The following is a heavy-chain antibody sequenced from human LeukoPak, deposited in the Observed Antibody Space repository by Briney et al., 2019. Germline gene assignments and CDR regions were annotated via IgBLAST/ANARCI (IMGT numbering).Heavy chain of an antibody. V-gene: IGHV3-53*01. CDR1: GFTVSSTY. CDR3: ASRHCSGGGCYFAGADPFDY. D-gene: IGHD2-15*01. Sequence: PGGSLRLSCAASGFTVSSTYMSWVRQAPGKGLEWVSVIYSGGNIYYIDSVKGRFTISRDTSKSTLCLQMNSLRAEDTAVYFCASRHCSGGGCYFAGADPFDYWGQGTLVTVSS. CDR2: IYSGGNI. J-gene: IGHJ4*02.